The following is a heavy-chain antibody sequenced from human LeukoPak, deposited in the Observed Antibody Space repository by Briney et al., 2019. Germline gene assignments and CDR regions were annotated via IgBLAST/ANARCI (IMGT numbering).Heavy chain of an antibody. J-gene: IGHJ4*02. Sequence: SETLSLTCAVYGGSFSGYYWSWIRQPPGKGLEWIGEINHSGSTNYNPSLKSRVTISVDTSKNQFSLKLSSVTAADTAVYYCARNTYSSSSGLWGQGPLVTVSS. CDR2: INHSGST. CDR1: GGSFSGYY. D-gene: IGHD6-6*01. CDR3: ARNTYSSSSGL. V-gene: IGHV4-34*01.